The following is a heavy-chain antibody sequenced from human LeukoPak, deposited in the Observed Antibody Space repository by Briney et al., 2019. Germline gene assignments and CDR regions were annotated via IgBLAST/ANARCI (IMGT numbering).Heavy chain of an antibody. CDR2: VYYSGST. D-gene: IGHD2-15*01. Sequence: SETLSLTCTVSGGSISGYYWSWIRQPPGKGLEWIGYVYYSGSTNYNPSLKNRFSMSVDTSKNQFSLKLNSVTAADTAVYYCARRLGIGYCSGVSCYYYMDVWGKGTTVTVSS. CDR3: ARRLGIGYCSGVSCYYYMDV. CDR1: GGSISGYY. J-gene: IGHJ6*03. V-gene: IGHV4-59*01.